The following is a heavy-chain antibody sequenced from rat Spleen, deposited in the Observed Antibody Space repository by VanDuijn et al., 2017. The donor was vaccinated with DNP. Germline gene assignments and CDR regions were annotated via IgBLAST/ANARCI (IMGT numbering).Heavy chain of an antibody. J-gene: IGHJ2*01. V-gene: IGHV5-22*01. D-gene: IGHD4-1*01. CDR3: ARHVLPLRVWDY. CDR1: GFTFSDYY. CDR2: ISYDGDSS. Sequence: EVQLVESGGDLVLPGRSLKLSCAASGFTFSDYYMTWVRQAPTKGLVWVAYISYDGDSSYYGDSVKGRFTISRDNAKSTLYLQMNSLTSEDMATYYCARHVLPLRVWDYWGQGVMVTVSS.